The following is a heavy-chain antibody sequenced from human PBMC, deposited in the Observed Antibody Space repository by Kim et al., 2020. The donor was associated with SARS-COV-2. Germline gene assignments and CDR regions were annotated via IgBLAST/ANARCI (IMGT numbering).Heavy chain of an antibody. D-gene: IGHD6-6*01. J-gene: IGHJ5*02. CDR1: GGSISSYY. Sequence: SETLSLTCTVSGGSISSYYWSWIRQPPGKGLEWIGYIYYSGSTNYNPSLKSRVTISVDTSKNQFSLKLSSVTAADTAVYYCARDVVSSHWFDPWGQGTLVTVSS. CDR3: ARDVVSSHWFDP. CDR2: IYYSGST. V-gene: IGHV4-59*01.